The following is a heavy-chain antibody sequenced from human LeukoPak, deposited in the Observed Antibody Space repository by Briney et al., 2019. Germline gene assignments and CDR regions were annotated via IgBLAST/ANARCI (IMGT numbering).Heavy chain of an antibody. CDR3: ARGGGWLPDF. Sequence: SETLSLTCTVSGGSISSYYWTWIRQPPEKRLEWIGNIYYIGNTHYNPSLQSRVTTSVDTSKNQFSLKLISVTAADTAVYYCARGGGWLPDFWGQGTLVTVSS. D-gene: IGHD2-15*01. J-gene: IGHJ4*02. CDR1: GGSISSYY. V-gene: IGHV4-59*12. CDR2: IYYIGNT.